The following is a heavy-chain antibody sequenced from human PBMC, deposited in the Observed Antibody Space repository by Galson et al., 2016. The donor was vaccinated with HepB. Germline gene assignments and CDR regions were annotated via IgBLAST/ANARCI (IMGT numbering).Heavy chain of an antibody. CDR1: GFTFSTYA. V-gene: IGHV3-30*04. Sequence: SLRLSCAASGFTFSTYAMHWVRQAPGKGLEWVAAMSHDGNSEYYADSVKGRFTISRDNAKNSLSLQMNSLRAEDTAVYYCARGVGLYTWGQGTRVTVSS. J-gene: IGHJ4*02. CDR2: MSHDGNSE. D-gene: IGHD2-2*01. CDR3: ARGVGLYT.